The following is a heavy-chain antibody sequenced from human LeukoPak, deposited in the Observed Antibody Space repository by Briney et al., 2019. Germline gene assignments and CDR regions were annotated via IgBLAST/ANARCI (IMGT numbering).Heavy chain of an antibody. J-gene: IGHJ4*02. CDR1: GFTFNTYN. V-gene: IGHV3-30*18. CDR3: AKPQVTANWYYFHY. CDR2: ISSDGSNK. D-gene: IGHD2-21*02. Sequence: PGGSLRLSCAASGFTFNTYNMNWVRQAPGKGLEWVAVISSDGSNKFYADSVKGRFTISRDGSKNTLYLQMNSLRPDDTAVYFCAKPQVTANWYYFHYWGQGTLVTVSS.